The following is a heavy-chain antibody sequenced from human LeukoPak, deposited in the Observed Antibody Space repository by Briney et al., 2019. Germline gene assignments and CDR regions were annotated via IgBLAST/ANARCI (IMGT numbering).Heavy chain of an antibody. CDR2: IDHRGDT. V-gene: IGHV4-34*01. CDR1: GGSFTRYY. Sequence: PETLSLTCAVYGGSFTRYYWSWIRQSPGKGLEWIAAIDHRGDTNYNPSVKSRVTISVDTSKSQFSLKVWSLSAAGTAVYYCARGPTISETGYFDFWGQGTLVTVSS. D-gene: IGHD1-1*01. J-gene: IGHJ4*03. CDR3: ARGPTISETGYFDF.